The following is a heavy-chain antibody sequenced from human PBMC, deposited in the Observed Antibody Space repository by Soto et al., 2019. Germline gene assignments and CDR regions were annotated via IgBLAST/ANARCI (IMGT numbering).Heavy chain of an antibody. J-gene: IGHJ4*02. CDR2: ISSSGNT. CDR1: DGSISNFY. V-gene: IGHV4-59*01. Sequence: SETLSLTCTVSDGSISNFYWSWIRQPPGKGLEWIGYISSSGNTNYNPSLKSRVSISVDTSKNQFSLNLTSVTAADTAVYYCARAPMVLTRSYFDSWGQGTTVTVSS. CDR3: ARAPMVLTRSYFDS. D-gene: IGHD3-22*01.